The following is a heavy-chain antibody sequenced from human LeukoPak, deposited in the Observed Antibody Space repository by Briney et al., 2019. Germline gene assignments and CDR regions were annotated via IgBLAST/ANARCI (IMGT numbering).Heavy chain of an antibody. CDR3: ARGQALIEYSGSYVFGY. CDR2: INHSGST. CDR1: GGSFSGYY. Sequence: PSETLSLTCAVYGGSFSGYYWSWIRQPPGKGLEWIGEINHSGSTNYNPSLKSRVTISVDTSKNQFSLKLSPVTAADTAVYYCARGQALIEYSGSYVFGYWGQGTLVTVSS. D-gene: IGHD1-26*01. J-gene: IGHJ4*02. V-gene: IGHV4-34*01.